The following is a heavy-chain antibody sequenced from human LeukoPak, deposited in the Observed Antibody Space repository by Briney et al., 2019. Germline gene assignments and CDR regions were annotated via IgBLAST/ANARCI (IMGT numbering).Heavy chain of an antibody. CDR2: ISYDGNNK. J-gene: IGHJ6*03. CDR1: GFSFSTYA. Sequence: GGSLRLSCAASGFSFSTYALHWVRQAPGKGLEWVAVISYDGNNKFYAGSVKGRFNISRDNSKDTLYLQMSSLRGEDTAVYYCASPAGTSLYYMDVWGKGTTVTVSS. CDR3: ASPAGTSLYYMDV. D-gene: IGHD6-13*01. V-gene: IGHV3-30*03.